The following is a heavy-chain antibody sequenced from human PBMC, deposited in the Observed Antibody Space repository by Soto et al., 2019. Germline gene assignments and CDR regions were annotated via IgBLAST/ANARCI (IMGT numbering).Heavy chain of an antibody. D-gene: IGHD2-2*01. CDR2: IWSDGGDK. Sequence: QVQLVESGGGVVQPGTSLRLSCAASGFTFSDYYMHWVRQAPGKGPEWVAVIWSDGGDKYYADSVKGRFAISRDNSKSTLFLQMNSLRVEDTAVYYCSRGRFRLLLGDVWGKGTTVTVSP. V-gene: IGHV3-33*01. CDR1: GFTFSDYY. CDR3: SRGRFRLLLGDV. J-gene: IGHJ6*04.